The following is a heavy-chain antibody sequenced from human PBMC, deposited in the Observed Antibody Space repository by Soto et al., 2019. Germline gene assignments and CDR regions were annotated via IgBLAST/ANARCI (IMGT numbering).Heavy chain of an antibody. CDR1: GDSITSRNW. D-gene: IGHD2-2*01. Sequence: QVQLQESGPGLVKPSGTLSLTCAVSGDSITSRNWWSWVRQPPGKGLEWIGETYPDGRTNYAPSLRSRATISIDKSKNEFSLKVTSVTAADAAVYYCARGGGDCDKTNCYPAGDSWGQGTLVTVSS. J-gene: IGHJ4*02. CDR2: TYPDGRT. CDR3: ARGGGDCDKTNCYPAGDS. V-gene: IGHV4-4*02.